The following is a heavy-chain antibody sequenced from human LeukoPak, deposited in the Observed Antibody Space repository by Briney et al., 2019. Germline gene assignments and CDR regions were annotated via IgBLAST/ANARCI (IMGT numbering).Heavy chain of an antibody. CDR3: ARGRGYSGSYSIDY. J-gene: IGHJ4*02. Sequence: GGSLRLSRAASGFTFSSYAMHWVRQAPGKGLEWVAVISYDGSNKYYADSVKGRFTISRDNSKNTLYLQMNSLRAEDTAVYYCARGRGYSGSYSIDYWGQGTLVTVSS. V-gene: IGHV3-30-3*01. CDR1: GFTFSSYA. CDR2: ISYDGSNK. D-gene: IGHD3-10*01.